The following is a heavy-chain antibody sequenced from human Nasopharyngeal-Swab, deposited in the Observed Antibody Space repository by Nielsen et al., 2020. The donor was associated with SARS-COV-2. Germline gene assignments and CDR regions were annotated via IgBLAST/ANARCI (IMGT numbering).Heavy chain of an antibody. J-gene: IGHJ4*02. CDR3: TRHYDSSGYGY. Sequence: GGSLRLSCAASGFTFSGSAMHWVRQASGKGLEWVGRIRSKANSYATAYAASVKGRFTISRDDSKNTAYLQMNSLKTEDTAVYYCTRHYDSSGYGYWGQGTLVTVSS. CDR1: GFTFSGSA. CDR2: IRSKANSYAT. V-gene: IGHV3-73*01. D-gene: IGHD3-22*01.